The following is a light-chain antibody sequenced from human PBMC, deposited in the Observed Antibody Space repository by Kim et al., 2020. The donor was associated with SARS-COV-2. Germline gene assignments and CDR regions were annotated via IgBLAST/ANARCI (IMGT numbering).Light chain of an antibody. V-gene: IGLV2-14*03. CDR3: SSYTSSSTSVV. J-gene: IGLJ2*01. Sequence: QSVTLSCTGLNSNAVESDYVSWYQQLPGKAPKLLIFGVNKRPSGVSDRFSGSKSGNTASLTISGLQAEDEADYYCSSYTSSSTSVVFGGGTKLTVL. CDR1: NSNAVESDY. CDR2: GVN.